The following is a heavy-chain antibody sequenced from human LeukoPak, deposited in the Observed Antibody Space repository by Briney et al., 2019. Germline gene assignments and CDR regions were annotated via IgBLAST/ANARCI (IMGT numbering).Heavy chain of an antibody. CDR2: ISADNGFT. V-gene: IGHV1-18*01. Sequence: ASVKVSCKASGYTFTSYGINWVRQAPGQGLEWMGWISADNGFTASAQNLQGRVTMITDTSTNTAYMELRSLRSDDTAVYYCANLAGVVAGLDLWGQGTLVTVSS. J-gene: IGHJ5*02. D-gene: IGHD6-19*01. CDR1: GYTFTSYG. CDR3: ANLAGVVAGLDL.